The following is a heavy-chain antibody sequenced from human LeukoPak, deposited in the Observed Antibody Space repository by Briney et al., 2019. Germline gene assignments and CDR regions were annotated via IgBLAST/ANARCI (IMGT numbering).Heavy chain of an antibody. CDR3: AIQSTVVKNFDY. D-gene: IGHD4-23*01. CDR2: ISSDGSNK. Sequence: TGGSLRLSCAASGFTFSSYGMHWVRQAPGKGLEWVTVISSDGSNKYYADSVKGRFTISRDKFKNTLYLQMNSLRPEDTAVYYCAIQSTVVKNFDYWGQGTLVTVSS. V-gene: IGHV3-30*03. CDR1: GFTFSSYG. J-gene: IGHJ4*02.